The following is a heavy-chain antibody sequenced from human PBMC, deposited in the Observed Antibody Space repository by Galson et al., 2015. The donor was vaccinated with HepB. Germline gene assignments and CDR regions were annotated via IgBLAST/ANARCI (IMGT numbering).Heavy chain of an antibody. D-gene: IGHD3-22*01. Sequence: SLRLSCAASGFTFSSYWMHWVRQTPGKGLVWVTRINSDGRSTSYADSVKGRFTISRDNVKNTLYLQMSSLRAEDTAVYSCARARGTSYYDNSGYYDYDYGMDVWGQGTTVTVSS. CDR3: ARARGTSYYDNSGYYDYDYGMDV. J-gene: IGHJ6*02. V-gene: IGHV3-74*01. CDR2: INSDGRST. CDR1: GFTFSSYW.